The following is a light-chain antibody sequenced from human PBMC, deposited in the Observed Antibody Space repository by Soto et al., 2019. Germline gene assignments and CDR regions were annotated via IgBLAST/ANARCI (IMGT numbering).Light chain of an antibody. Sequence: EIVLTQSPGTLSLSPGERATLSCRASPGVSGSSLAWYQQKPGQAPRLLIYDTSTRATDIPDRISGSGSGTDFTLIISRLEPEDFAVYYCQQFTYSPVTFGQGTRVEIK. V-gene: IGKV3-20*01. CDR1: PGVSGSS. J-gene: IGKJ1*01. CDR3: QQFTYSPVT. CDR2: DTS.